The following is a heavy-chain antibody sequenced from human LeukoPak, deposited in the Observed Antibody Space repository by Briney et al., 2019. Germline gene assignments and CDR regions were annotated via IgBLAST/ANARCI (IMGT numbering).Heavy chain of an antibody. Sequence: ASVKVSCKASGYTFTGYYIHWVRQAPGQGLELMGWINPNSGGTYYAQTFQARVTMTRDTSISTAYMELSRLRSDDTALYYCASTASCGTNCYSYFDYWGQGTLVTVSS. CDR2: INPNSGGT. CDR3: ASTASCGTNCYSYFDY. CDR1: GYTFTGYY. V-gene: IGHV1-2*02. J-gene: IGHJ4*02. D-gene: IGHD2-21*01.